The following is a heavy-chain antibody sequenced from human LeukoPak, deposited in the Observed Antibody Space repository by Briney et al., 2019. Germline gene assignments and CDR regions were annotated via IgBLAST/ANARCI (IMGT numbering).Heavy chain of an antibody. D-gene: IGHD3-10*01. CDR2: ISSSSSYI. CDR1: GFTFSSYS. V-gene: IGHV3-21*01. CDR3: ARRFGSVTSMHGIDY. Sequence: GGSLRLSCAASGFTFSSYSMNWVRQAPGEGLEWVSSISSSSSYIYYADSVKGRFTISRDNAKNSLYLQMNSLRAEDTAVYYCARRFGSVTSMHGIDYWGQGTLVTVSS. J-gene: IGHJ4*02.